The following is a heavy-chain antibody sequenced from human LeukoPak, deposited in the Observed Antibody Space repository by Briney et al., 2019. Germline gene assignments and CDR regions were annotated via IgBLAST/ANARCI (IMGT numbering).Heavy chain of an antibody. Sequence: PGRSLRLSCAASGFTFSNYGMHWVRQAPGKGLEWVALISADGSYKYYADSVKGRFTISRDNSKNTLYLQMNSLRAEDTAVYYCARDGGDGYKPEYFQHWGQGTLVTVSS. J-gene: IGHJ1*01. D-gene: IGHD5-24*01. V-gene: IGHV3-30*03. CDR3: ARDGGDGYKPEYFQH. CDR1: GFTFSNYG. CDR2: ISADGSYK.